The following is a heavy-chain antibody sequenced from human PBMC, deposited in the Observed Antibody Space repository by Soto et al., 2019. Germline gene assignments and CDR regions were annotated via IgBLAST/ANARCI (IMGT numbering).Heavy chain of an antibody. CDR3: AKDTSSSPYYMDV. Sequence: EVQVLESGGGSVQPGGSLRLSCAASGFTFSNFAMSWVRHAPGKGLEWVSEITGSTGTTYYADSVRGRFIISRDNSKNTVHPQMNSLRPEDTAVYYCAKDTSSSPYYMDVWGKGTTVTVSS. CDR1: GFTFSNFA. CDR2: ITGSTGTT. D-gene: IGHD2-2*01. J-gene: IGHJ6*03. V-gene: IGHV3-23*01.